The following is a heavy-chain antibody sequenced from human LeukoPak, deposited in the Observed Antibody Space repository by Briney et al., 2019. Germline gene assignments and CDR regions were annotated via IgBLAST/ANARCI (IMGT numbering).Heavy chain of an antibody. CDR3: ARGPDYSMIGGLPGLDYYMDV. V-gene: IGHV1-2*02. D-gene: IGHD3-16*01. J-gene: IGHJ6*03. CDR1: GYTLTGYY. Sequence: ASVKVSCKASGYTLTGYYMHWVRQAPGQGLEWMGWINLNTGGTKYAQKFLGRVTLTRDRSIRTGYMELKRMTSGDTAVFYCARGPDYSMIGGLPGLDYYMDVWGKGTTVTVS. CDR2: INLNTGGT.